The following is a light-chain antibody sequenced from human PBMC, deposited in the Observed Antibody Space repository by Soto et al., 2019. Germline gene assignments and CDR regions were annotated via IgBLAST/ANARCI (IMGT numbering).Light chain of an antibody. J-gene: IGKJ1*01. CDR3: QQYGDLPWT. Sequence: ALTQSPGTLSSPPGERATLSCRASQAVSSNYLAWYQQKPGQAPRLLISGASGRATGVPDRFSGSGSGTEFTLTIDRLESEDFAVYFCQQYGDLPWTFGQGTKVDIK. CDR1: QAVSSNY. CDR2: GAS. V-gene: IGKV3-20*01.